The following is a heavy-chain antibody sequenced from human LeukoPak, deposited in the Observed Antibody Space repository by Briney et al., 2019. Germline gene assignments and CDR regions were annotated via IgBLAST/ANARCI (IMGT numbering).Heavy chain of an antibody. CDR1: GGSISSSSYY. Sequence: SGTLSLTCTVSGGSISSSSYYWGWIRQPPGKGLEWIGSIYYSGSTYYNPSLKSRVTISVDTSKNQFSLKLSSVTAADTAVYYCARGVGSHGDYWGQGTLVTVSS. J-gene: IGHJ4*02. V-gene: IGHV4-39*07. CDR2: IYYSGST. D-gene: IGHD1-26*01. CDR3: ARGVGSHGDY.